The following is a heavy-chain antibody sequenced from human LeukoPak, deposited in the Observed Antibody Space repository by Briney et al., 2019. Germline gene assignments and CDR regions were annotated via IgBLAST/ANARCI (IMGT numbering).Heavy chain of an antibody. CDR1: GGSISSSSYY. V-gene: IGHV4-39*07. Sequence: SETLSLTCTVSGGSISSSSYYWGWIRQPPGKGLGWIGSIYYSGSTYYNPSLKSRVTISVDTSKNQFSLKLSSVTAADTAVYYCARRGSYYSAVYWGQGTLVTVSS. CDR3: ARRGSYYSAVY. CDR2: IYYSGST. D-gene: IGHD1-26*01. J-gene: IGHJ4*02.